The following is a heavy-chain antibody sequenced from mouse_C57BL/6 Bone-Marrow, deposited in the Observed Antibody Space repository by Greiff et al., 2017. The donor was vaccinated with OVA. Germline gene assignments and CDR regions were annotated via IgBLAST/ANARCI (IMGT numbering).Heavy chain of an antibody. V-gene: IGHV1-69*01. CDR3: ARNSNYVLDY. Sequence: VQLKQPGAELVMPGASVKLSCKASGYTFTSYWMHWVKQRPGQGLEWIGEIDPSDSYTNYNQKFKGKSTLTVDKSSSTAYMQLSSLTSEDSAVYYCARNSNYVLDYWGQGTSVTVSS. CDR2: IDPSDSYT. J-gene: IGHJ4*01. CDR1: GYTFTSYW. D-gene: IGHD2-5*01.